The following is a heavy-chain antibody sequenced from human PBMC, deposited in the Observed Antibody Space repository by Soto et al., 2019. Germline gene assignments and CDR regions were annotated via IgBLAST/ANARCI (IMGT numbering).Heavy chain of an antibody. D-gene: IGHD3-9*01. V-gene: IGHV1-69*01. CDR3: ARYYYDILTGPPAFDY. J-gene: IGHJ4*02. CDR2: IIPIFGTA. Sequence: QVQLVKSGAEVKKPGSSVKVSCKASGGTFSSYAISWVRQAPGQGLEWMGGIIPIFGTANYAQKFQGRVTITADESTSTAYMELSSLRSEDTAVYYCARYYYDILTGPPAFDYWGQGTLVTVSS. CDR1: GGTFSSYA.